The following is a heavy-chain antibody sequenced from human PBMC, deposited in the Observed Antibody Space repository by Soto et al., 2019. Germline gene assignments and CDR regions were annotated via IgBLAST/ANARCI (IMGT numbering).Heavy chain of an antibody. CDR1: EGTITGGGYC. V-gene: IGHV4-31*02. CDR2: IYYNGTT. CDR3: ARASISRCVDRSCPAWFDP. Sequence: PFETLSHSWTVAEGTITGGGYCWTRDRQHPGKGLEWIGYIYYNGTTYYSPSLESRVAISVDTSQSQFSLKLGAVTAADTAVYFCARASISRCVDRSCPAWFDPCGRGTLVS. D-gene: IGHD1-26*01. J-gene: IGHJ5*02.